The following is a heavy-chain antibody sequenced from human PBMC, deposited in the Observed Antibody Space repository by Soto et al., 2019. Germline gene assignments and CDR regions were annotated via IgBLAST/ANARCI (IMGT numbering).Heavy chain of an antibody. V-gene: IGHV3-23*01. CDR3: AKNTIFGVALGYNWFDP. CDR2: ISGSGGST. D-gene: IGHD3-3*01. J-gene: IGHJ5*02. Sequence: GGSLRLSCAASGFTFSSYAMSWVRQAPGKGLEWVSAISGSGGSTYYADSVKGRFTISRDNSKNTLYLQMNSLRAEDTAVYYCAKNTIFGVALGYNWFDPWGQGTLVTVSS. CDR1: GFTFSSYA.